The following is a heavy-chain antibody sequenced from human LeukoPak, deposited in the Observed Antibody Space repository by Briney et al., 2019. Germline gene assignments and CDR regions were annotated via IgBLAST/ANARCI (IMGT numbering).Heavy chain of an antibody. J-gene: IGHJ6*03. Sequence: GGSLRLSCEASGFTFRDYWMTWVRQAPGKGLEWVANVKQDGTEKFYVDSVKGRFTISRDNSKNSLYLQMDSLRVEDTAVYYCVRDPSYGSSWYYYMDVWGKGTTVTVSS. CDR2: VKQDGTEK. CDR3: VRDPSYGSSWYYYMDV. CDR1: GFTFRDYW. V-gene: IGHV3-7*01. D-gene: IGHD6-13*01.